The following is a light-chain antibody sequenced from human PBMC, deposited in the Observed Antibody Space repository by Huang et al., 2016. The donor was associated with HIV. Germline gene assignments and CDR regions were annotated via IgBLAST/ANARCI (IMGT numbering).Light chain of an antibody. V-gene: IGKV3-11*01. J-gene: IGKJ5*01. CDR2: DAS. CDR1: QSVSNF. Sequence: EVVFTQSPATLSLSPGERATLSCRASQSVSNFLAWYQHKLGRAPRLLIYDASNRAPGIPARFTGSGSGTDFTLTISSLEPEDFAVYYCQQRSNWPTLTFGQGTRLEIK. CDR3: QQRSNWPTLT.